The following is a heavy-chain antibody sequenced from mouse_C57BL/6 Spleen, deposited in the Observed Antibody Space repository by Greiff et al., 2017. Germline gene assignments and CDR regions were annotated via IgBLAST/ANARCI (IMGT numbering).Heavy chain of an antibody. CDR2: INPNNGGT. J-gene: IGHJ4*01. CDR1: GYTFTDYN. CDR3: ARAYYSNYGGFYYAMDY. Sequence: VQLQQSGPELVKPGASVKIPCKASGYTFTDYNMDWVKQSHGKSLEWIGDINPNNGGTIYNQKFKGKATLTVDKSSSTAYMELRSLTSEDTAVYYWARAYYSNYGGFYYAMDYWGQGTSVTVSS. D-gene: IGHD2-5*01. V-gene: IGHV1-18*01.